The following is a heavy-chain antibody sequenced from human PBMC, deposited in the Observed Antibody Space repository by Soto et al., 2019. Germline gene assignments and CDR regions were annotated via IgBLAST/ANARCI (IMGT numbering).Heavy chain of an antibody. J-gene: IGHJ4*02. D-gene: IGHD1-26*01. V-gene: IGHV3-30*18. CDR3: AKISGHGYNSDY. CDR2: ISYDGSNK. CDR1: GFTFSSYG. Sequence: PGGSLRLSCAASGFTFSSYGMHWVRQAPGKGLEWVAVISYDGSNKYYADSVKGRFTISRDNSKNTLYLQMNSLRAEDTAVYYCAKISGHGYNSDYWGQGTLVTVSS.